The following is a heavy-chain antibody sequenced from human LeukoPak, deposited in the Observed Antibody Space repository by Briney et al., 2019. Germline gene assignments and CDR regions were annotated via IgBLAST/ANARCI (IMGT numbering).Heavy chain of an antibody. V-gene: IGHV3-30*02. Sequence: GGTLRLSCAASGFTFSSYGMHWVRQAPGKGLEWVAFIRYDGSNKYYADSVKGRFTISRDNSKNTLYLQMNSLRAEDTAVYYCAKDGWGSGSYWFDYWGQGTLVTVSS. CDR2: IRYDGSNK. J-gene: IGHJ4*02. CDR1: GFTFSSYG. D-gene: IGHD3-10*01. CDR3: AKDGWGSGSYWFDY.